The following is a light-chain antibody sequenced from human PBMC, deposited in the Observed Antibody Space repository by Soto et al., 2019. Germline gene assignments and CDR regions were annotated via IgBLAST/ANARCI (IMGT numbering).Light chain of an antibody. V-gene: IGKV3D-20*02. J-gene: IGKJ1*01. CDR2: GAS. Sequence: EIVLTQSPATLSLSPGERATLSCRASQTVSSSYLAWYQQKGGQAPRLLIYGASSRAAGIPDRFSGSGSGTDFTLSISRLEPEDFATYYCQQSYSTPWTFGQGTKVDIK. CDR3: QQSYSTPWT. CDR1: QTVSSSY.